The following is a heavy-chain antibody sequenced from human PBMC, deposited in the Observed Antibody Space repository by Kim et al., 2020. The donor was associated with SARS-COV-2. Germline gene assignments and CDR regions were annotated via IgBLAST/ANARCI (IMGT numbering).Heavy chain of an antibody. Sequence: AKGRFTISRDNAKNSLYLQMNSLRDEDTAVYYCARDSPPMVRGGPPSFDIWGQGTMVTVSS. V-gene: IGHV3-48*02. D-gene: IGHD3-10*01. J-gene: IGHJ3*02. CDR3: ARDSPPMVRGGPPSFDI.